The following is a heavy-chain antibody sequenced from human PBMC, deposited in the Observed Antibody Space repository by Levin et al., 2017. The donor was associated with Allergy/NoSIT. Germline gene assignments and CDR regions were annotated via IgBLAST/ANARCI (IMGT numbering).Heavy chain of an antibody. CDR2: INPSGGST. CDR3: ARVWSIAVAGTNLGY. Sequence: ASVKVSCKASGYTFTSYYMHWVRQAPGQGLEWMGIINPSGGSTSYAQKFQGRVTMTRDTSTSTVYMELSSLRSEDTAVYYCARVWSIAVAGTNLGYWGQGTLVTVSS. J-gene: IGHJ4*02. CDR1: GYTFTSYY. V-gene: IGHV1-46*01. D-gene: IGHD6-19*01.